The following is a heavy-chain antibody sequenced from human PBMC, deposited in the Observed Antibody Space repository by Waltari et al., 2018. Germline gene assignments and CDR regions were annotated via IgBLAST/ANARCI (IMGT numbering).Heavy chain of an antibody. J-gene: IGHJ4*02. CDR2: IVCGSGNT. D-gene: IGHD3-22*01. V-gene: IGHV1-58*01. Sequence: QMQLVQSGPEVKKPGTSVTVSCKASGFTFTSSAVQWVRQARGQRLEWIGWIVCGSGNTNYAQKFKERVTISRDRSTSTAYMELSSLRSEDTAVYYCAADPLLYYYDSSGYDYWGQGTLVTVSS. CDR3: AADPLLYYYDSSGYDY. CDR1: GFTFTSSA.